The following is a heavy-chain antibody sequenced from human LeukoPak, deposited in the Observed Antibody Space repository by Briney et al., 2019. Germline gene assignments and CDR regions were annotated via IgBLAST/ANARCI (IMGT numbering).Heavy chain of an antibody. CDR1: GYTFTTYP. D-gene: IGHD3-10*01. V-gene: IGHV1-3*01. CDR3: AEDASGSHHDY. CDR2: INAGSGNT. J-gene: IGHJ4*02. Sequence: GASVEDFCKASGYTFTTYPIHWVRQPPGQRLEGMGWINAGSGNTKYSQKFQGRVTITRVSSASTAYMELNSLISEDTAGYYCAEDASGSHHDYWGQEPVVTVSS.